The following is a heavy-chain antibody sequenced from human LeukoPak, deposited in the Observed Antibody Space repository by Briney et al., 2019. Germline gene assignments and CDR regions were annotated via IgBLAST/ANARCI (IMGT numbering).Heavy chain of an antibody. J-gene: IGHJ4*02. Sequence: SETLSLTCTVSGGSISSGDYYCSWIRQPPGKGLEWIGYIYYSGSTYYNPSLKSRVTISVDTSKNQFSLKLSSVTAADTAVYYCARERRHYYDSSGPLGYWGQGTLVTVSS. CDR3: ARERRHYYDSSGPLGY. D-gene: IGHD3-22*01. CDR1: GGSISSGDYY. CDR2: IYYSGST. V-gene: IGHV4-30-4*01.